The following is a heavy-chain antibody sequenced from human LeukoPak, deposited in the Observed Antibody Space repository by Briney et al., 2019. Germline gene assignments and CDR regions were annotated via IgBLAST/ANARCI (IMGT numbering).Heavy chain of an antibody. V-gene: IGHV3-21*01. CDR3: ARDYSGWSWYSSGWYDLNWFDP. Sequence: GGSLRFSCAASGFTFSSYSMNWVRQAPGKGLEWVSSISSSSSYIYYADSVKGRFTISRDNAKNSLYLQMNSLRAEDTAVYYCARDYSGWSWYSSGWYDLNWFDPWGQGTLVTVSS. CDR1: GFTFSSYS. J-gene: IGHJ5*02. CDR2: ISSSSSYI. D-gene: IGHD6-19*01.